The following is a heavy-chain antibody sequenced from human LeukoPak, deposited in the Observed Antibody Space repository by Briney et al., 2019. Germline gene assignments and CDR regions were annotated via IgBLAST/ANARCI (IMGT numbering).Heavy chain of an antibody. J-gene: IGHJ6*02. Sequence: TSETLSLTCSVSGGSISGYYWSWIRQPPGQTLEWIGYIYSSGSTNYNPSLQSRVTMSVDTSMNQFSLRLSSVTAADTAVYYCARDYGSGSYYKSVEYYYGMDVWGQGTTVTVSS. V-gene: IGHV4-4*09. CDR1: GGSISGYY. CDR3: ARDYGSGSYYKSVEYYYGMDV. D-gene: IGHD3-10*01. CDR2: IYSSGST.